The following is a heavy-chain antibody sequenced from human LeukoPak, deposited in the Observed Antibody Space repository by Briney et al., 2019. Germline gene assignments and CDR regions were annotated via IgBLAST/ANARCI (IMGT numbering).Heavy chain of an antibody. Sequence: ASVKVSFKASGYTFTVYYMHWVRQAPGQGLEWMGWINPNSGGTNYAQKFQGRVTMTRDTSISTAYMELSRLRSDDTAVYYCARDYNFDYYGSGHAGYYYGMDVWGQGTTVTVSS. CDR2: INPNSGGT. D-gene: IGHD3-10*01. CDR3: ARDYNFDYYGSGHAGYYYGMDV. V-gene: IGHV1-2*02. J-gene: IGHJ6*02. CDR1: GYTFTVYY.